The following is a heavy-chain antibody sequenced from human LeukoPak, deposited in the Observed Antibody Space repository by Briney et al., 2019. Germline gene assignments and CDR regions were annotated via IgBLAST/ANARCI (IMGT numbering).Heavy chain of an antibody. CDR1: GYTFTSYG. J-gene: IGHJ4*02. V-gene: IGHV1-18*01. Sequence: GASVKVSCKASGYTFTSYGISWVRQAPGQGLEWMGWISAYNGNTNYAQKLQGRVTMTTDTSTSTAYMELSSLRSEDTAVYYCARGPALGVWGSYRYSRVDFDYWGQGTLVTVSS. CDR2: ISAYNGNT. CDR3: ARGPALGVWGSYRYSRVDFDY. D-gene: IGHD3-16*02.